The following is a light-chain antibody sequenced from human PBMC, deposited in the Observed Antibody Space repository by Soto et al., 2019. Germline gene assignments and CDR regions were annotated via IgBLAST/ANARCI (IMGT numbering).Light chain of an antibody. J-gene: IGLJ2*01. CDR2: EVT. V-gene: IGLV2-14*01. CDR1: SSDVGTYNY. Sequence: QSVLTQPASVSGSPGQSITISCTGTSSDVGTYNYVSWYQQHPGKAPKLMIYEVTNRPSGVSNRFSGSKSGNTASLTISGLQPEDEADYYCCSYAGSSLVFGGGTKLTVL. CDR3: CSYAGSSLV.